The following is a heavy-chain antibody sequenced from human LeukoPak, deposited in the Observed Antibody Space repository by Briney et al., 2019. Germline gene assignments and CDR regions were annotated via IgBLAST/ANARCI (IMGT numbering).Heavy chain of an antibody. Sequence: SETLSLTCTVSGGSISSYYWSWIRQPPGKGLEWIGYIYYSGSTNYNPSLKSRVTISVDTSKNQFSLKLSSVTAADTAVYYCARRMKGSDWYYFDYWGQGTLVTVSS. CDR1: GGSISSYY. CDR2: IYYSGST. CDR3: ARRMKGSDWYYFDY. J-gene: IGHJ4*02. V-gene: IGHV4-59*08. D-gene: IGHD6-19*01.